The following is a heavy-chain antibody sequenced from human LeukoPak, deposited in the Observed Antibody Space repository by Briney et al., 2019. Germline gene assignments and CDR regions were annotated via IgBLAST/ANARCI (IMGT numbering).Heavy chain of an antibody. D-gene: IGHD2-21*02. CDR2: IYLDGSRA. CDR3: ARGTASYCGGDCPIDY. Sequence: GGSLRLSCAVSGFTFTNYWMSWARQSPGKGLEWVANIYLDGSRAYYVDSVKGRFTISRDNAKNSLFLQMNSLRAEDTALYYCARGTASYCGGDCPIDYWGQGTLVTVSS. V-gene: IGHV3-7*03. CDR1: GFTFTNYW. J-gene: IGHJ4*02.